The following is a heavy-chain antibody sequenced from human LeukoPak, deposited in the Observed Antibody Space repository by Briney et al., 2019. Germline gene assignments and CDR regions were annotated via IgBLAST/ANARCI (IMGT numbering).Heavy chain of an antibody. J-gene: IGHJ5*02. CDR3: AKDLGPVLRYFDWALDP. CDR1: GGSISSYY. V-gene: IGHV4-59*01. CDR2: IYYSGST. Sequence: SETLSLTCTVSGGSISSYYWSWIRQPPGKGLEWIGYIYYSGSTNYNPSLKSRVTISVDTSKNQFSLKLSSVTAADTAFYYCAKDLGPVLRYFDWALDPWGQGTLVTVSS. D-gene: IGHD3-9*01.